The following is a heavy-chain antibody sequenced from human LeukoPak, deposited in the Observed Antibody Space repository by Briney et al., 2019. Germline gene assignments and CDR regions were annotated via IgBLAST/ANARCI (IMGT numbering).Heavy chain of an antibody. Sequence: PSETLSLTCAVYGGSFSGYYWSWIRQPPGKGLEWIGEINHSGSTNYNPSLKSRVTISVDTSKNQFSLKLSSVTAADTAVYYCARGRSYLRIKPGPNAFDIWGQGTMVTVSS. J-gene: IGHJ3*02. CDR1: GGSFSGYY. CDR3: ARGRSYLRIKPGPNAFDI. CDR2: INHSGST. D-gene: IGHD1-26*01. V-gene: IGHV4-34*01.